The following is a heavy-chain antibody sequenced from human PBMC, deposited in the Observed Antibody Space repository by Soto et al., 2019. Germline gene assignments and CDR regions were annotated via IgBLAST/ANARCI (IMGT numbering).Heavy chain of an antibody. CDR3: ARPVWFGNMGYFDS. Sequence: PSETLSLTCDVYGGSFNGYYWTWIRQPPGKGLEWIAEINHSGSTNYNPSLRSRVTMSVDTSKNQFSLKLTSVTAADTAVYFCARPVWFGNMGYFDSWGQGTLVTAPQ. CDR1: GGSFNGYY. J-gene: IGHJ4*02. D-gene: IGHD3-10*01. CDR2: INHSGST. V-gene: IGHV4-34*01.